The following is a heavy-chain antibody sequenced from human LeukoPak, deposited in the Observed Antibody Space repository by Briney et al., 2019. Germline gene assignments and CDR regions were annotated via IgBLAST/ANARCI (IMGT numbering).Heavy chain of an antibody. D-gene: IGHD6-19*01. V-gene: IGHV1-2*02. J-gene: IGHJ1*01. CDR3: AREVSGWSEYFQH. Sequence: ASVKVSCKASGYTFTGYYMHWVRQAPGQGLEWMGWINPNSGGTNYAQKFQGRVTMPRDTSISTAYMELSRLRSDDTAVYYCAREVSGWSEYFQHWGQGTLVTVSS. CDR1: GYTFTGYY. CDR2: INPNSGGT.